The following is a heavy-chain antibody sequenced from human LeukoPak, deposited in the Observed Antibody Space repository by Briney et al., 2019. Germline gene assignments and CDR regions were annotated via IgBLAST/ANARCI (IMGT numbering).Heavy chain of an antibody. V-gene: IGHV4-39*01. CDR3: ARGSSGWYGSATFDY. D-gene: IGHD6-19*01. CDR2: IYYSGST. CDR1: GGSISSSSYY. J-gene: IGHJ4*02. Sequence: SETLSLTCTVSGGSISSSSYYWGWIRQPPGKGLEWIGSIYYSGSTYYNPSLKSRVTISVDTSKNQFSLKLSSVTAADTAVYYCARGSSGWYGSATFDYWGQGTLVTVSS.